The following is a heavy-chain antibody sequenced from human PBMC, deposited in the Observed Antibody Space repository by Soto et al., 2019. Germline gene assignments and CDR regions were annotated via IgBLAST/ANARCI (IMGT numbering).Heavy chain of an antibody. Sequence: QVQLVESGGGVVQPGRSLRLSCAASGFTFSSYAMHWVRQAPGKGLEWVAVISYDGSNKYYADSVKGRFTISRDNSKNTLYLQMNSLRAEDTAVYYCARVRLRYNWNDFPYYSYGMDVWGQGTTVTVSS. D-gene: IGHD1-1*01. CDR1: GFTFSSYA. V-gene: IGHV3-30-3*01. CDR2: ISYDGSNK. J-gene: IGHJ6*02. CDR3: ARVRLRYNWNDFPYYSYGMDV.